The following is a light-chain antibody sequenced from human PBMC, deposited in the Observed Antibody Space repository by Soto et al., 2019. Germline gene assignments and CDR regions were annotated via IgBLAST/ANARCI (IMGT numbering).Light chain of an antibody. J-gene: IGLJ2*01. CDR2: DVS. V-gene: IGLV2-14*01. CDR1: TSDIGAYNY. Sequence: QSALTQPASVSGSPGQSITISCTGTTSDIGAYNYVSWYQLHPDKAPILMIFDVSDRPSGVSTRFSGSKSDNRASLTISGHQAEDDATYYCTSYTTSSTHVFGGGTKLTVL. CDR3: TSYTTSSTHV.